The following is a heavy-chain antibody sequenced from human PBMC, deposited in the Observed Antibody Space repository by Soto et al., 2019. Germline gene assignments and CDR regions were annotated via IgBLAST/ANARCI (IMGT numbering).Heavy chain of an antibody. CDR2: IVVGSVNT. Sequence: ASVKVSCRASGFTFTSSAVQWVRQARGQLLEWIGWIVVGSVNTNYAQKFQERVTITRDMSTSTAYMELSSLRSEDTAVYYCARDEAVGMTTVTRSLLYYYYGMDVWGQGTTVTVSS. V-gene: IGHV1-58*01. J-gene: IGHJ6*02. CDR3: ARDEAVGMTTVTRSLLYYYYGMDV. CDR1: GFTFTSSA. D-gene: IGHD4-4*01.